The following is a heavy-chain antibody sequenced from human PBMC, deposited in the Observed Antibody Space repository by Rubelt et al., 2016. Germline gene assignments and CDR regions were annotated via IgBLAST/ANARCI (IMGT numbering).Heavy chain of an antibody. J-gene: IGHJ4*02. CDR1: GFSFSDYN. CDR2: ISSGSSAI. Sequence: EVQLVESGGGLVQPGGSLRLSCAASGFSFSDYNMKWVRQAPGKGLEWISYISSGSSAIFYADSVKGRFAVSRDNANNSLYLQMNSLGAEDTAMYYCASDIVAATYVFDYWGQGTLVTVSS. CDR3: ASDIVAATYVFDY. D-gene: IGHD1-26*01. V-gene: IGHV3-48*04.